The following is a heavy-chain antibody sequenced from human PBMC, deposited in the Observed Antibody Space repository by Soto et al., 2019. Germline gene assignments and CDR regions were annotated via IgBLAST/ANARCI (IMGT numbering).Heavy chain of an antibody. CDR1: GFTFSSYS. V-gene: IGHV3-21*04. D-gene: IGHD3-9*01. CDR3: AREATGTGAFDI. Sequence: EVQLVESGGGLVKPGGSLRLSCAASGFTFSSYSMNWVRQAPGKGLDWVSSISSSSSYIYYADSVKGRFTISRDNAKNSLYLQMNSLIAEDTAVYYCAREATGTGAFDIWGQGTMVTVSS. CDR2: ISSSSSYI. J-gene: IGHJ3*02.